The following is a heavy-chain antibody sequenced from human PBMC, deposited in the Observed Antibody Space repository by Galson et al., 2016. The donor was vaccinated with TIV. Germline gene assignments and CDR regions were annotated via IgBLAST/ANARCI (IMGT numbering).Heavy chain of an antibody. CDR3: IREARQLGYFDL. J-gene: IGHJ2*01. CDR2: IKPSSGST. Sequence: SVKVSCKAPGDTFTNYYIHWVRQAPGQGLKWMGVIKPSSGSTSYARELRGRVTLTADTSTTTIYLGLSSLRSEDTALYYCIREARQLGYFDLWGRGTLVTVSS. CDR1: GDTFTNYY. V-gene: IGHV1-46*03. D-gene: IGHD1-1*01.